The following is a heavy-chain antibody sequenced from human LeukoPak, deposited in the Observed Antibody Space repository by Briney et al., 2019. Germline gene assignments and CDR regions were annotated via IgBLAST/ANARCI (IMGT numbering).Heavy chain of an antibody. V-gene: IGHV4-59*12. CDR3: ARDGYYYDSRGAFDI. J-gene: IGHJ3*02. Sequence: SETLSLTCTVSGGSISRYYWSWIRQPPGKGLEWIGYIYYTGSTNYNPSLKSRVTMSVDTSKNQFSLKLSSVTAADTAVYYCARDGYYYDSRGAFDIWGQGTMVTVSS. CDR2: IYYTGST. D-gene: IGHD3-22*01. CDR1: GGSISRYY.